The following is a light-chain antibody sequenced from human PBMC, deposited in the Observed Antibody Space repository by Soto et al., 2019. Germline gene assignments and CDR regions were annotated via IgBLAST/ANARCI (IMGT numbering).Light chain of an antibody. CDR3: QQYNSYLWT. CDR2: KAS. CDR1: QSISSW. V-gene: IGKV1-5*03. J-gene: IGKJ1*01. Sequence: DIQMTQSPSTVSAYVGDRVTITCRASQSISSWLAWYQQKPGKAPKLLIYKASSLESGVPSRFSGSGSGTEFTLTISSLQPDDCATFYCQQYNSYLWTFGLGTKVDIK.